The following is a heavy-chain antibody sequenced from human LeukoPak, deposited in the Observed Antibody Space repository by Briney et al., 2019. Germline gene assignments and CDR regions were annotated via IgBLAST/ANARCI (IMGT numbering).Heavy chain of an antibody. Sequence: SQTLSLTCAISGDSVSSDCAAWNWIRQSPSRGLEWLGRTYYRSKWYNDYAVSVKSRITINPDTSKNQFSLQLNSVTPEDTAVYYCARAGPILASRAGYNWFDYWGQGTLVTVSS. CDR3: ARAGPILASRAGYNWFDY. J-gene: IGHJ4*02. V-gene: IGHV6-1*01. CDR1: GDSVSSDCAA. CDR2: TYYRSKWYN. D-gene: IGHD5-24*01.